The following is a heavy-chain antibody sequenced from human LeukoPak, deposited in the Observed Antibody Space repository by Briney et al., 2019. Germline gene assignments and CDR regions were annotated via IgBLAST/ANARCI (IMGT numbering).Heavy chain of an antibody. CDR1: GYTFTTYE. Sequence: ASVKVSCKASGYTFTTYEINWVRQATGQGLEWMGWMNPNHTNTRYAQKFQGRITITGNISISTAYMELNSLRSEDTAVYYCARGLVGRTGIDYWGQGTLVTVSS. J-gene: IGHJ4*02. D-gene: IGHD1-26*01. V-gene: IGHV1-8*03. CDR3: ARGLVGRTGIDY. CDR2: MNPNHTNT.